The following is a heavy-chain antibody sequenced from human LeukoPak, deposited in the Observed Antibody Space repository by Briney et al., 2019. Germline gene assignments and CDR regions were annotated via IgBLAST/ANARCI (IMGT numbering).Heavy chain of an antibody. J-gene: IGHJ5*02. D-gene: IGHD6-13*01. Sequence: PSETLSLTCTVSGGSISSSSYYWGWIRQPPGKGLEWIGSIYYSGSTYYNPSLKSRVTISVDTSKNQFSLKLSPVTAADTAVYYCARLSIAAGGVEDWFDPWGQGTLVTVSS. CDR2: IYYSGST. CDR1: GGSISSSSYY. V-gene: IGHV4-39*01. CDR3: ARLSIAAGGVEDWFDP.